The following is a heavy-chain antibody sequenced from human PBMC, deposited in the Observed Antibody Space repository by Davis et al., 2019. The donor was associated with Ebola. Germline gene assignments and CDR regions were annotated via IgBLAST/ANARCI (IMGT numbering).Heavy chain of an antibody. J-gene: IGHJ4*02. CDR1: GFIFSNYF. CDR2: IEQGGTDK. V-gene: IGHV3-7*01. CDR3: ARDLSYYLDH. Sequence: GGSLRLSCEASGFIFSNYFMSWVRHRPGKGLEWVANIEQGGTDKYYADSVKGRFTISRDNAKNSVHLHMSSLRVDDTAVYYCARDLSYYLDHWGQGTLVTVSS.